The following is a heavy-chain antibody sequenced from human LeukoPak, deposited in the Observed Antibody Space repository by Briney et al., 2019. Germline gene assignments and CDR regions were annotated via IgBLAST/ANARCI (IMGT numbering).Heavy chain of an antibody. CDR1: GGSLSSGDYY. V-gene: IGHV4-30-4*08. J-gene: IGHJ3*02. Sequence: SQTLSLTCTVSGGSLSSGDYYWSWIRQPPGKGLEWIGYIYYSGSTYYNPSLKSRVTISVDTSKNQFSLKLSSVTAADTAVYYCARVQLGMDAFDIWGQGTMVTVSS. CDR3: ARVQLGMDAFDI. CDR2: IYYSGST. D-gene: IGHD7-27*01.